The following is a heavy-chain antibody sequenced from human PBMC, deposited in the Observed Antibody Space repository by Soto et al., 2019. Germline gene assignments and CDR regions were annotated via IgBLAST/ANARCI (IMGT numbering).Heavy chain of an antibody. J-gene: IGHJ5*02. D-gene: IGHD3-10*01. CDR3: ATGYSYGNWFDP. Sequence: ASLKVSCKASGYTFTSYYMHWVRQAPGQGLEWMGIINPSGGSTSYAQKFQGRVTMTRDTSTSTVYMELSSLRSEDTAVDYCATGYSYGNWFDPWGQGTLVTVSS. CDR1: GYTFTSYY. CDR2: INPSGGST. V-gene: IGHV1-46*01.